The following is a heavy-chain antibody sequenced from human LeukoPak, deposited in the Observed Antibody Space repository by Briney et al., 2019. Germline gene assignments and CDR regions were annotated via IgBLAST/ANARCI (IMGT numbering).Heavy chain of an antibody. CDR2: IYYSGST. Sequence: SETLSLTCTVSGVSISSYYWSWIRQPPGKGLEWIGYIYYSGSTNYNPSLKSRVTISVDTSKNQFSLKLSSVTAADTAVYYCARGPSQLPTRKRYYYGMDVWGKGTTVTVSS. D-gene: IGHD2-2*01. V-gene: IGHV4-59*01. CDR1: GVSISSYY. CDR3: ARGPSQLPTRKRYYYGMDV. J-gene: IGHJ6*04.